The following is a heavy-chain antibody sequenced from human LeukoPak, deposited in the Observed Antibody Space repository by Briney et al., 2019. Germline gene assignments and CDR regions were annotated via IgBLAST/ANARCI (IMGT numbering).Heavy chain of an antibody. J-gene: IGHJ5*02. CDR2: IIPIFGTA. D-gene: IGHD6-19*01. CDR3: AAVAPNWFDP. Sequence: ASVKVSCKASGGTFSSYAISWVRQAPGQGLEWMGGIIPIFGTANYAQKFQGRVTITTDESTSTAYMELSSLRSEDTAVYYCAAVAPNWFDPWGQGTLVTVSS. CDR1: GGTFSSYA. V-gene: IGHV1-69*05.